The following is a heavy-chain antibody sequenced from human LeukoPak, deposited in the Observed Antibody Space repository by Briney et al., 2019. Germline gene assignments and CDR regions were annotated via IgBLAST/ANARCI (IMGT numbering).Heavy chain of an antibody. D-gene: IGHD1-1*01. J-gene: IGHJ4*02. Sequence: SETLSLTCTVSGGSISSYYWSWIRQPPGKGLEWIGYIYYSGSTNYNPSLKSRVTISVDTSKNQFSLKLSSVTAADTAVYYCASDQSWGTALNYWGQGTLVTVSS. V-gene: IGHV4-59*01. CDR3: ASDQSWGTALNY. CDR2: IYYSGST. CDR1: GGSISSYY.